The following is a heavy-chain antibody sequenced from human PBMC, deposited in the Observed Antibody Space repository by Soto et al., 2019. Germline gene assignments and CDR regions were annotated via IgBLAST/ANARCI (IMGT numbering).Heavy chain of an antibody. CDR2: ITAASDTI. V-gene: IGHV3-48*02. CDR1: GFTFSIYT. J-gene: IGHJ5*02. Sequence: EVQLVESGGGLAQPGGSLRLSCEAAGFTFSIYTMNWVRQAPGKGLEWVSYITAASDTIYYADSVKGRFTISRDNAKNSLYLQMNSLRDEDTAVYYCAGHYTTSRVGAWFDPWGQGTLVTVSS. D-gene: IGHD3-3*01. CDR3: AGHYTTSRVGAWFDP.